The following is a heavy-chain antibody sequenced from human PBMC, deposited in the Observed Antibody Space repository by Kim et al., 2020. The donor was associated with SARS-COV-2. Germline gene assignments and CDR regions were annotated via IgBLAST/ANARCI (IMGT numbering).Heavy chain of an antibody. CDR3: TTDILIAVAGRGDY. CDR2: IKSKTDGGTT. D-gene: IGHD6-19*01. J-gene: IGHJ4*02. CDR1: GFTFSNAW. V-gene: IGHV3-15*01. Sequence: GGSLRLSCAASGFTFSNAWMSWVRQAPGKGLEWVGRIKSKTDGGTTDYAAPVKGRFTISRDDSKNTLYLQMNSLKTEDTAVYYCTTDILIAVAGRGDYWGQGTLVTVSS.